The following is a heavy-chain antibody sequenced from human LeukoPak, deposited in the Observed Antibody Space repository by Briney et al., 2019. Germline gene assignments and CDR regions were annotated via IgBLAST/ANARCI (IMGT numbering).Heavy chain of an antibody. CDR2: ISGSGGST. J-gene: IGHJ3*02. Sequence: GGSLRLSCAASGFTFSSYAMSWVRQAPGKGLEWVSAISGSGGSTYYADSVKGRFTISRDNSKNTLYLQMNSLRAEDTAVYYCAKAYYDSSGYYYLSAFDIWGQGTMVTVSS. D-gene: IGHD3-22*01. CDR3: AKAYYDSSGYYYLSAFDI. CDR1: GFTFSSYA. V-gene: IGHV3-23*01.